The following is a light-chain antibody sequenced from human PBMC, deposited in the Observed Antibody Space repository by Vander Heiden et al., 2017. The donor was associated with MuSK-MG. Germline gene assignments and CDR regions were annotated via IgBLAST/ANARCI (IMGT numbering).Light chain of an antibody. J-gene: IGLJ1*01. V-gene: IGLV3-21*02. Sequence: SYVLTQPPSVSVPPGHTARITVGGNNIGSKSVHWYQQKPGQAPVLVVYDDSDRPSGIPERFSGSNSGNTATLTISRVEAGDEADYYCQVWDSSSDHPVVFGTGTKVTVL. CDR2: DDS. CDR3: QVWDSSSDHPVV. CDR1: NIGSKS.